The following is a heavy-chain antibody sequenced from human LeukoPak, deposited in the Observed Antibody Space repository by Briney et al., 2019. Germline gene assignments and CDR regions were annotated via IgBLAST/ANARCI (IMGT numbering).Heavy chain of an antibody. J-gene: IGHJ6*02. Sequence: GGSLRLSCAASGFTFNNYWIHWVRQVPGRGLVWVSRINNDGSSASYVDSVKGRFTISRDNAKNTLFLQMNSLRAEDTAVYYCARRGTGHGMDVWGQGTTVIVSS. CDR1: GFTFNNYW. CDR3: ARRGTGHGMDV. V-gene: IGHV3-74*01. CDR2: INNDGSSA. D-gene: IGHD1-1*01.